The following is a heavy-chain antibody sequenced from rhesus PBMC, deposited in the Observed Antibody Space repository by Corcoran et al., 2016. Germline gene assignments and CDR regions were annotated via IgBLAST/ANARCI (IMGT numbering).Heavy chain of an antibody. V-gene: IGHV4-127*01. J-gene: IGHJ4*01. D-gene: IGHD5-12*01. CDR3: ARVGYSYSYFDY. CDR1: GYSLSSGYG. Sequence: QVQLQESGPGLVKPSETLSLTCAVSGYSLSSGYGWGWIRPPPGKGLEWIGQIYGGSGSTYYNPSLKSRVTVSKDTSKNQFSLKLSSVTAADTAVYYCARVGYSYSYFDYWGQGVLVTVSS. CDR2: IYGGSGST.